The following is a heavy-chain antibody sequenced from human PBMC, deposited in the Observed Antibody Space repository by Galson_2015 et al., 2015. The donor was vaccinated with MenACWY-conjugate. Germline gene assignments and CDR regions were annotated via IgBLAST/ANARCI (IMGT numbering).Heavy chain of an antibody. J-gene: IGHJ6*02. D-gene: IGHD2-15*01. CDR1: GFTVSSYG. Sequence: SLRLSCAASGFTVSSYGMNWVRQAPGKGLEWVSSISSSSSYIYYADSVKGRFTISRDNAKNTLFLQMNSLRAEDTAVYYCARDVVVVAVPGMDGWGQGTAVTVSS. CDR3: ARDVVVVAVPGMDG. CDR2: ISSSSSYI. V-gene: IGHV3-21*01.